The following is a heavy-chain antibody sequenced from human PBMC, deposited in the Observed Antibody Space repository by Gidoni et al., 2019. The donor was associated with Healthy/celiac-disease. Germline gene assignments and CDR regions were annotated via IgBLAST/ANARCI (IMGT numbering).Heavy chain of an antibody. V-gene: IGHV3-7*01. J-gene: IGHJ4*02. Sequence: EVQLVEPGGGLVQPGGSLGLPCAASGFTFSSYWMSWVRQAPGKGLEWVADIKQGGSEKYYVDSVKGRFAISRDNAKNSLYLQRNSLRAEDTAVYYCARDVSGIGYWGQGTLVTVSS. CDR3: ARDVSGIGY. D-gene: IGHD3-10*01. CDR2: IKQGGSEK. CDR1: GFTFSSYW.